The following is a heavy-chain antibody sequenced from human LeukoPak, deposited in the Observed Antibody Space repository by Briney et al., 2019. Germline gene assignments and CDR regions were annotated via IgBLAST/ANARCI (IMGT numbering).Heavy chain of an antibody. D-gene: IGHD6-19*01. J-gene: IGHJ6*02. V-gene: IGHV3-53*04. CDR2: LYGGGSP. CDR1: GFTVSSNY. Sequence: GGSLRLSCAASGFTVSSNYMTWVRQAPGKGLEWVSVLYGGGSPYYADSVKGRFSISRHTSKNTLFLQMNSLRADDTAVYFCARDWPAQWLARWYYYYGMDVWGQGTTVTVSS. CDR3: ARDWPAQWLARWYYYYGMDV.